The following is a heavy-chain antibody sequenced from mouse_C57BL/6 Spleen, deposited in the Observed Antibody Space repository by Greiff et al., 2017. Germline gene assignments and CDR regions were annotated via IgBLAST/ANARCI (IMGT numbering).Heavy chain of an antibody. V-gene: IGHV1-82*01. CDR2: IYPGDGDT. D-gene: IGHD1-1*01. CDR1: GYAFSSSW. CDR3: ARRIGTVVALVYAMDY. Sequence: QVQLQQSGPELVKPGASVKISCKASGYAFSSSWMNWVKQRPGKGLEWIGRIYPGDGDTNYNGKFKGKATLTADKSSSTAYMQLSSLTSEDSAVYFCARRIGTVVALVYAMDYWGQGTSVTVSS. J-gene: IGHJ4*01.